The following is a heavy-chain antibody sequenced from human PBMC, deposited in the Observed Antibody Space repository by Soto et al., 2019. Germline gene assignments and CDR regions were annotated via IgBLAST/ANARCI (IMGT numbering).Heavy chain of an antibody. J-gene: IGHJ4*02. CDR2: VNPILSMS. CDR1: GDSFNFYS. D-gene: IGHD3-10*01. V-gene: IGHV1-69*04. CDR3: ATSYGSGYRAFDF. Sequence: QVQLVQSGAEVKRPGSWVKVSCKASGDSFNFYSINWVRQAPGLGLEWMGRVNPILSMSNYAQRFQGRVTMTADKSTSTAYMELSGLRSEDTAIYYCATSYGSGYRAFDFWGQGALVTVSS.